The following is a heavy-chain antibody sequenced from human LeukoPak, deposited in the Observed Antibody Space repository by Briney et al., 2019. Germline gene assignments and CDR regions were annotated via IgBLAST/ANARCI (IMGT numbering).Heavy chain of an antibody. CDR2: TFYRSKWYT. D-gene: IGHD1-26*01. J-gene: IGHJ4*02. Sequence: RTFYRSKWYTDYAGSVQSRLTVNPDTSNNQFYLHLNSVTPEDTAVYYCARGTPSGSYTAFDYWGQGILVTVSS. CDR3: ARGTPSGSYTAFDY. V-gene: IGHV6-1*01.